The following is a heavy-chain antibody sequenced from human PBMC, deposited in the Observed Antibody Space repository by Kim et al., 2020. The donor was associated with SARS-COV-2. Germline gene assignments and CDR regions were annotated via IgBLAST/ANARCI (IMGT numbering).Heavy chain of an antibody. Sequence: GGSLRLSCAVSGFTFTNYAMSWVRQAPGKGLDWVSAIRGSGYSTYYADSVKGRFTISRDNSKNTLYLQMNSLRAEDTAVYYCTKDYYYDSSGCLGYFDYWGQRTLVTVSS. V-gene: IGHV3-23*01. D-gene: IGHD3-22*01. CDR3: TKDYYYDSSGCLGYFDY. CDR1: GFTFTNYA. J-gene: IGHJ4*02. CDR2: IRGSGYST.